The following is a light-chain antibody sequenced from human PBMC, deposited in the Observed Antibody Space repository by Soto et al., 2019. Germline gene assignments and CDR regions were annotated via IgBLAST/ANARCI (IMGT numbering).Light chain of an antibody. CDR3: CSDAGNFFV. CDR1: SSDVGGYNY. Sequence: VAIICTKNSSDVGGYNYVSWYQQPPGKAPKPMMFDFSKRPSGVPDRFSGSKSGNTASLTISGLQAEDEAVYSCCSDAGNFFVFGSGIKVT. V-gene: IGLV2-11*01. CDR2: DFS. J-gene: IGLJ1*01.